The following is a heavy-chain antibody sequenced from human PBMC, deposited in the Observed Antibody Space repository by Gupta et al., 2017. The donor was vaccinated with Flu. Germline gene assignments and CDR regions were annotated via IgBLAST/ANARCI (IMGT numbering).Heavy chain of an antibody. CDR3: AKDIAPNYYDSSGYFDY. CDR2: ISWNSGSI. J-gene: IGHJ4*02. D-gene: IGHD3-22*01. CDR1: GFTFDDYA. V-gene: IGHV3-9*01. Sequence: EVQLVESGGGLVQPGRSLRLSCAASGFTFDDYAMHWVRQAPGKGLEWVSGISWNSGSIGYADSVKGRFTISRDNAKNSLYLQMNSLRAEDTALYYCAKDIAPNYYDSSGYFDYWGQGTLVTVSS.